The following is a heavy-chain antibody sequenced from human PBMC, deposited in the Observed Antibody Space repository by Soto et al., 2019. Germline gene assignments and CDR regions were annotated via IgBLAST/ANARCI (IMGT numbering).Heavy chain of an antibody. CDR2: INAGNGNT. V-gene: IGHV1-3*01. Sequence: ASVKVSCKASGYTFTRSGISWVRQAPGQRLEWMGWINAGNGNTKYSQKFQGRVTITRDTSASTAYMELSSLRSEDTAVYYCAGLAGVRSWFGEFDAFDIWGQGTMVTVSS. CDR1: GYTFTRSG. CDR3: AGLAGVRSWFGEFDAFDI. D-gene: IGHD3-10*01. J-gene: IGHJ3*02.